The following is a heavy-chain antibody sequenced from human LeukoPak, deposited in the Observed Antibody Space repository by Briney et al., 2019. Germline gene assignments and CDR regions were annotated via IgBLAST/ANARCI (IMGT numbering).Heavy chain of an antibody. CDR2: ISGSGTST. D-gene: IGHD3-22*01. CDR1: GFTFISYA. J-gene: IGHJ4*02. V-gene: IGHV3-23*01. Sequence: PGGSLRLSCAASGFTFISYAMSWVRQAPGKGLEWVLAISGSGTSTYYADSVKGRFTISRDNSKNTLYLQMNSLRAEDTAVYYCEGTYYYDSSDDDWGQGSLATVSS. CDR3: EGTYYYDSSDDD.